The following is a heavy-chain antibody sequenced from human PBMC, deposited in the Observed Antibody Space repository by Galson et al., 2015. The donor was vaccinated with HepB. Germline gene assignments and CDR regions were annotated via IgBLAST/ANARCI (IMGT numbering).Heavy chain of an antibody. J-gene: IGHJ3*02. CDR2: ISAYNGNT. CDR1: GYTFTSYG. D-gene: IGHD3-10*01. Sequence: SVKVSCKASGYTFTSYGITWVRQAPGQGLEWMGWISAYNGNTNYAQKFQGRVTMTTDTSTSTAYMELRSLRSDDTAVYYCARQLWFGERDAFDIWGQGTMVTVSS. V-gene: IGHV1-18*01. CDR3: ARQLWFGERDAFDI.